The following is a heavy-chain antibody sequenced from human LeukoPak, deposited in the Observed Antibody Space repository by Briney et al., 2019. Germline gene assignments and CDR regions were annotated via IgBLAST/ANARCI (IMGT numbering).Heavy chain of an antibody. J-gene: IGHJ5*02. CDR2: IYYSGST. CDR1: GASISSYY. Sequence: SETLSPTCTVSGASISSYYWNWIRQPPGKGLEWIGYIYYSGSTNYNPSLKSRVTISVDTSKNQFSLKLSSVTAADTAVYYCARGSSGWFNWFDPWGQGTLVTVSS. D-gene: IGHD6-19*01. CDR3: ARGSSGWFNWFDP. V-gene: IGHV4-59*01.